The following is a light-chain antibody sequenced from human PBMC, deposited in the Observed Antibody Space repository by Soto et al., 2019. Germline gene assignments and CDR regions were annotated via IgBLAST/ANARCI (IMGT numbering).Light chain of an antibody. Sequence: MVLRHAPDTLSPSPGERATLSCRASQSVSSSYLAWYQQKPGQAPRLLIHGASSRVTGFPARFSGSGSGTDFTLTISSLQSDDFAVYYCXXYDNWPWTFGQGTKVDIK. J-gene: IGKJ1*01. CDR2: GAS. CDR1: QSVSSSY. V-gene: IGKV3-15*01. CDR3: XXYDNWPWT.